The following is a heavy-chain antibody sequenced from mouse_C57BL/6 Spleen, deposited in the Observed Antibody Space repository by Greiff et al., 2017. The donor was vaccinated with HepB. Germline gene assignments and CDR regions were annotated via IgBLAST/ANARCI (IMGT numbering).Heavy chain of an antibody. V-gene: IGHV1-69*01. CDR2: IDPSDSYT. J-gene: IGHJ2*01. D-gene: IGHD1-1*01. CDR3: ARGGTVVATDY. Sequence: QVQLQQPGAELVMPGASVKLSCKASGYTFTSYWMHWVKQRPGQGLEWIGEIDPSDSYTNYNQKFKGKSTLTVDKSSSTAYMQLSSLTSEDSAVYYCARGGTVVATDYWGQGTTLTVSS. CDR1: GYTFTSYW.